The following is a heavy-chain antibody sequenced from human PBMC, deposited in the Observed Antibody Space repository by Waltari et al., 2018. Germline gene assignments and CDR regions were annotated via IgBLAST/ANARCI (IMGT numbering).Heavy chain of an antibody. J-gene: IGHJ6*03. CDR2: ICPGYADT. CDR3: ARVASIAARQQLGYYMDV. D-gene: IGHD6-6*01. Sequence: EVQLVQSGAEVKKPGESLKISCKGSGYSFTSSWIGWVRQLTGKGLGWMGSICPGYADTSYSPSFQGQVTISADKAISTAYLQWSSLKASDTAMYYCARVASIAARQQLGYYMDVWGKGTTVTVSS. V-gene: IGHV5-51*01. CDR1: GYSFTSSW.